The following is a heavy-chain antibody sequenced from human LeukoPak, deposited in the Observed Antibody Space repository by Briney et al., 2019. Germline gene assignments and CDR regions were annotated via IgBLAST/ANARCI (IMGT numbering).Heavy chain of an antibody. J-gene: IGHJ5*02. CDR2: IFPILGIT. CDR3: TRDRSGSRWRWLDP. V-gene: IGHV1-69*04. Sequence: SVKVSCKASGGIFSSYPISWVRQAPGQGLEWMGRIFPILGITNYAQKFQGRVSMTSDTSTSTLYLELSSLRSEDTAVYYCTRDRSGSRWRWLDPWGQGTLVTVSS. CDR1: GGIFSSYP. D-gene: IGHD6-13*01.